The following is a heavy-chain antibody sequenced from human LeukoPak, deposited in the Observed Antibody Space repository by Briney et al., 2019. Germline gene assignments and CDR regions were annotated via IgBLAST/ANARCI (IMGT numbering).Heavy chain of an antibody. CDR2: ISGSGGNT. J-gene: IGHJ4*02. CDR1: GFTFSNYA. D-gene: IGHD4-11*01. Sequence: GGSLRLSCAASGFTFSNYAMSWVRQAPGRGLEWLSSISGSGGNTYYADSVKGRFTISRDNSKNTLYLQMNSLRAEDTAIYYCANPTTVTSLHYWGQGTLVTVSS. CDR3: ANPTTVTSLHY. V-gene: IGHV3-23*01.